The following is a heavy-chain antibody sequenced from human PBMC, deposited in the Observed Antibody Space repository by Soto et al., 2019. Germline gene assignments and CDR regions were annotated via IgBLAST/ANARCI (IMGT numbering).Heavy chain of an antibody. D-gene: IGHD3-10*01. Sequence: QVQLEQSAPEVKKPGASVKVSCKASGYTFTTYGISWVRQAPGQGLEWLGWINTHNGNTNYAQNLQGRVIMTADTPTRTAYMELRSLRSDDTAIYYCTREGSAPYYYYGMDAWGQGTTVTVSS. CDR1: GYTFTTYG. V-gene: IGHV1-18*01. CDR2: INTHNGNT. CDR3: TREGSAPYYYYGMDA. J-gene: IGHJ6*02.